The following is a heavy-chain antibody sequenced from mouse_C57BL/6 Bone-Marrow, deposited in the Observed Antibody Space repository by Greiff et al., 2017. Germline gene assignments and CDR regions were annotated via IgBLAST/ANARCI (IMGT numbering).Heavy chain of an antibody. CDR1: GYTFTDYN. D-gene: IGHD2-13*01. J-gene: IGHJ3*01. V-gene: IGHV1-18*01. Sequence: EVHLVESGPELVKPGASVKITCKASGYTFTDYNMDWVKQSHGKSLGWIGDINPNNGGTIYNQKFKGKATLAVDKSSSTAYMELRSLTSEDTAVYYCARWGLRDWGQGTLVTFSA. CDR3: ARWGLRD. CDR2: INPNNGGT.